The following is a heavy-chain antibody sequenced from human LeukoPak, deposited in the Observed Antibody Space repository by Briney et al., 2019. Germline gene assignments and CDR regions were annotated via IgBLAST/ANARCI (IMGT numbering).Heavy chain of an antibody. CDR1: GGSVSSSSYY. CDR3: ARGSQRLRYFDWLPRGAWFDP. J-gene: IGHJ5*02. CDR2: IYYTGST. Sequence: SETLSLTCTLSGGSVSSSSYYWGWIRQSPGKGLEWIGSIYYTGSTYYNPSLKSRVTISVDTSKNQFSLKLSSVTAAGTAVYYCARGSQRLRYFDWLPRGAWFDPWGQGTLVTVSS. V-gene: IGHV4-39*07. D-gene: IGHD3-9*01.